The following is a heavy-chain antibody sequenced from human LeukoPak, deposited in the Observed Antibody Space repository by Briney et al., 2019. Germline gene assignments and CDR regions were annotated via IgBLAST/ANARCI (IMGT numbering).Heavy chain of an antibody. CDR1: GFSFSHYA. V-gene: IGHV3-23*01. J-gene: IGHJ1*01. CDR2: LRGDGET. CDR3: ARDVAGSGSH. D-gene: IGHD3-10*01. Sequence: PGGSLRLSCAASGFSFSHYAMSWVRQAPTRGLEWVSSLRGDGETFYADSVEGRFTISRDNAKNTLYLQMNSLRVEDTAVYYCARDVAGSGSHWGQGTLVTVSS.